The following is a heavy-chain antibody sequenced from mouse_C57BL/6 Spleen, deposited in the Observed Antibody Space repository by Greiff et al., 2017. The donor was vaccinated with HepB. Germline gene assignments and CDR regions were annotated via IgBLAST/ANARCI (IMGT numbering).Heavy chain of an antibody. CDR1: GYSFTGYF. CDR2: INPYNGDT. D-gene: IGHD1-1*01. J-gene: IGHJ2*01. V-gene: IGHV1-20*01. CDR3: ARGNYYGRFDY. Sequence: EVKLMESGPELVKPGDSVKISCKASGYSFTGYFMNWVMQSHGKSLEWIGRINPYNGDTFYNQKFKGKATLTVDKSSSTAHMELRSLTSEDSAVYYCARGNYYGRFDYWGQGTTLTVSS.